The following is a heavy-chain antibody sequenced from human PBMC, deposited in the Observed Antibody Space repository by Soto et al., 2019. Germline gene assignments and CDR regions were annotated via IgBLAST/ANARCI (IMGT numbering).Heavy chain of an antibody. Sequence: PGGSLRLSCAASGFTFSDYYMSWIRQAPGKGLEWVSYISSSSSYTNYADSVKGRFTISRDNAKNSLYLQMNSLRAEDTAVYYCARDTKMGYCSSTSCYRRNYGDYYYYYGMDVWGQGTTVTVSS. CDR1: GFTFSDYY. CDR2: ISSSSSYT. D-gene: IGHD2-2*02. V-gene: IGHV3-11*06. J-gene: IGHJ6*02. CDR3: ARDTKMGYCSSTSCYRRNYGDYYYYYGMDV.